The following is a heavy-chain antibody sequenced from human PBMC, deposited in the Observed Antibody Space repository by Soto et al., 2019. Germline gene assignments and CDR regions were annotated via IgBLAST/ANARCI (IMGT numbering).Heavy chain of an antibody. CDR1: GYTFTSYG. D-gene: IGHD3-9*01. J-gene: IGHJ4*02. CDR3: ARDLTRLRYFDWPRKLYFDY. CDR2: ISAYNGNT. Sequence: ASVKLSCKASGYTFTSYGSSWGRQAPGQGLEWMGWISAYNGNTNYAQKLQGRVTMTTDTSTSTAYMELRSLRSDDTAVYYCARDLTRLRYFDWPRKLYFDYWGQRTLVTVSS. V-gene: IGHV1-18*01.